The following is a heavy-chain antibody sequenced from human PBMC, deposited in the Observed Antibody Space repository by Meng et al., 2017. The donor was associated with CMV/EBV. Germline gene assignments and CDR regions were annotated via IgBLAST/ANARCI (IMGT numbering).Heavy chain of an antibody. J-gene: IGHJ4*02. Sequence: ASVKVSCKASGYTFTSYGISWVRQAPGQGLEWMGWMNPNSGNTGYAQKFQGRVTMTRNTSISTAYMELSSLRSEDTAVYYCARGRVMYYDFWSGYHPLDYWGQGTLVTVSS. V-gene: IGHV1-8*02. D-gene: IGHD3-3*01. CDR3: ARGRVMYYDFWSGYHPLDY. CDR1: GYTFTSYG. CDR2: MNPNSGNT.